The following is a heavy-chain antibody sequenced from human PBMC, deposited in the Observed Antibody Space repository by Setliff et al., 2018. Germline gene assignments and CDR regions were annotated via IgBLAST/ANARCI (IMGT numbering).Heavy chain of an antibody. J-gene: IGHJ4*02. D-gene: IGHD6-13*01. CDR3: ARGGLAAANKKGVFEY. CDR2: INIGGGSA. Sequence: ASVKVSCKASGYTFTSYYMYWLRQAPGQGPEWMGIINIGGGSASYAQKFQDRVTMTRDTSTNTIYMEVSSLTSDDSAVYYCARGGLAAANKKGVFEYWGQGTLVTVSS. CDR1: GYTFTSYY. V-gene: IGHV1-46*01.